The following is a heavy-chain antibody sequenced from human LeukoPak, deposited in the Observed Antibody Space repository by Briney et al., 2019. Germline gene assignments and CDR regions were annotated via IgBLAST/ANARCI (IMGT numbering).Heavy chain of an antibody. CDR1: GGSIISSNHY. D-gene: IGHD6-19*01. V-gene: IGHV4-39*02. CDR3: AREGSGWDLYYHYYYMDV. J-gene: IGHJ6*03. CDR2: ISYSGNT. Sequence: SETLSLTCTVSGGSIISSNHYWGWIRQPPGKGLEWIGSISYSGNTYYNPSLKSRVTISVGTSKNQFSLKVNSVTASDTAVYYCAREGSGWDLYYHYYYMDVWGKGTTVTISS.